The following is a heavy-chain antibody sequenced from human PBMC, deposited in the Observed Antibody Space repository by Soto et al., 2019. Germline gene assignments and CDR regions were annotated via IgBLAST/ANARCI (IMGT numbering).Heavy chain of an antibody. CDR2: IIPIFGTA. V-gene: IGHV1-69*01. CDR1: GGTFSSYA. D-gene: IGHD6-19*01. Sequence: QVQLVQSGAEVQKPGSSVKVSCKASGGTFSSYAISWVRQAPGQGLEWMGGIIPIFGTANYAQKFQGRVTITADESTSTAYMELSSMRSEDTAVYYCASRKGTRDKEQWLPIYYYYGMDVWGQGTTVTVSS. CDR3: ASRKGTRDKEQWLPIYYYYGMDV. J-gene: IGHJ6*02.